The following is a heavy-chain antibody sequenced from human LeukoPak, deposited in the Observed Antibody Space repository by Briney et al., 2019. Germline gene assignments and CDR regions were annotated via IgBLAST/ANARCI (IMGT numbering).Heavy chain of an antibody. Sequence: GGSLRLSCAASGCTFSSFAMTWVRQAPGKGLQWVSLISGSGTTTYYADSVNGRFTISRDNSNDTLFLQMNNLRVEDTAVYYCAKDPIRYSYPVSGFYFWGQGTLVTVSS. CDR1: GCTFSSFA. CDR2: ISGSGTTT. CDR3: AKDPIRYSYPVSGFYF. D-gene: IGHD3-22*01. J-gene: IGHJ4*02. V-gene: IGHV3-23*01.